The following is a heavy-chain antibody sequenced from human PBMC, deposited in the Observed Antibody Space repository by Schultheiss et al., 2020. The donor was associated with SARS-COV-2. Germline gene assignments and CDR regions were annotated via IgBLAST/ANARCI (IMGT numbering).Heavy chain of an antibody. J-gene: IGHJ3*02. Sequence: GGSLRLSCAASGFTFSSNYMSWVRQAPGKGLEWVSVIYSGGSTYYADSVKGRFTISRDNSKNTLYLQMNSLRAEDTAVYYCATSSSGDAFDIWGQGTMVTVSS. V-gene: IGHV3-53*01. CDR2: IYSGGST. CDR1: GFTFSSNY. D-gene: IGHD6-13*01. CDR3: ATSSSGDAFDI.